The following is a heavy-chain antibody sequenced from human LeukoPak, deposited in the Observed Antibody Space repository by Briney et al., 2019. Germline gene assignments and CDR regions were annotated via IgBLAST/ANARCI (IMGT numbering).Heavy chain of an antibody. Sequence: SETLSLTCTVSGGSISSYYWSWIRQPPGKGLEWIGYIYYSGCTNYNPSLKSRVTISVDTSKNQFSLKLSSVTAADTAVYYCARDLFRDHTVTTDFDYWGQGTLVTVSS. CDR3: ARDLFRDHTVTTDFDY. J-gene: IGHJ4*02. CDR2: IYYSGCT. D-gene: IGHD4-17*01. CDR1: GGSISSYY. V-gene: IGHV4-59*01.